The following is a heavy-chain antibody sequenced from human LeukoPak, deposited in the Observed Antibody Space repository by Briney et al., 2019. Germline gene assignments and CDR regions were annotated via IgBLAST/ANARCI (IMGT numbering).Heavy chain of an antibody. J-gene: IGHJ4*02. Sequence: PGGSLTLPYAASGFTFSSYAMSWVRQAPGKGLEWVSAISGSGGSTYYADSVRGRFTISRDNSKNTLYLQMNSLRAEDTAVYYCAASGSYYVRWFDYWGRGRLVTVSS. V-gene: IGHV3-23*01. D-gene: IGHD1-26*01. CDR2: ISGSGGST. CDR3: AASGSYYVRWFDY. CDR1: GFTFSSYA.